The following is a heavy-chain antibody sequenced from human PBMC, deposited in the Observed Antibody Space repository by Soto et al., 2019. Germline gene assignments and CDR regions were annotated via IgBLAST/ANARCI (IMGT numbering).Heavy chain of an antibody. J-gene: IGHJ6*03. CDR2: IKQDGSEK. CDR1: GFTFSSYW. D-gene: IGHD4-17*01. CDR3: ARESETTTVTGYYYYYMDV. V-gene: IGHV3-7*01. Sequence: GGSLRLSCAASGFTFSSYWMSWVRQAPGKGLEWVANIKQDGSEKYYVDSAKGRFTISRDNAKNSLYLQMNSLRAEDTAVYYCARESETTTVTGYYYYYMDVWGKGTTVTVSS.